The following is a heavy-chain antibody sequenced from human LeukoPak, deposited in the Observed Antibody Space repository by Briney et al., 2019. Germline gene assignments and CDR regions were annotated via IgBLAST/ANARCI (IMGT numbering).Heavy chain of an antibody. CDR1: GFTFSNYA. V-gene: IGHV3-23*01. CDR2: ISGVGDST. Sequence: PGGSLRLSCAASGFTFSNYAMNWVRQAPGKGLEWVSTISGVGDSTYYADSVKGRFTISRDNSKSTLYLQMNSLRAEDTAVYYCAKDDHGGSGWRDYFDYWGQGTLVTASS. CDR3: AKDDHGGSGWRDYFDY. D-gene: IGHD6-19*01. J-gene: IGHJ4*02.